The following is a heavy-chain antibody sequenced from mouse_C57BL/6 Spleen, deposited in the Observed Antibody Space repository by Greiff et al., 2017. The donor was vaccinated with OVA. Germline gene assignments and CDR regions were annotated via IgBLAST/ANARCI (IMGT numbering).Heavy chain of an antibody. V-gene: IGHV1-26*01. CDR3: ARSGVGITTVVAHDY. Sequence: VQLQQSGPELVKPGASVKISCKASGYTFTDYYMNWVKQSHGKSLEWIGDINPNNGGTSYNQKFKGKATLTVDKSSSTAYMELRSLTSEDSAFYYCARSGVGITTVVAHDYWGQGTTLTVSS. D-gene: IGHD1-1*01. CDR2: INPNNGGT. J-gene: IGHJ2*01. CDR1: GYTFTDYY.